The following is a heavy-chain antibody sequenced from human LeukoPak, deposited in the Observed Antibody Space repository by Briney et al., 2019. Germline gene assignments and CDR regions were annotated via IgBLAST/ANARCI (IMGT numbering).Heavy chain of an antibody. D-gene: IGHD6-19*01. CDR2: ISYDGRNK. CDR1: GFTFSSYG. V-gene: IGHV3-30*18. CDR3: AKAGGSGWYPDFDY. Sequence: GRSLRLSCAASGFTFSSYGMHWVRQAPGKGLEWVAVISYDGRNKYYADSVKGRFTISRDNSKNTLYLQMNSLRAEDTAVYYCAKAGGSGWYPDFDYWGQGTLVTVSS. J-gene: IGHJ4*02.